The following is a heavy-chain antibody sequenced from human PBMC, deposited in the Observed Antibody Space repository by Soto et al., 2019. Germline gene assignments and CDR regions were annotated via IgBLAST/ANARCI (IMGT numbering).Heavy chain of an antibody. D-gene: IGHD3-3*01. CDR3: AKYTGRLRFSAKVYYRMDV. CDR1: GFTFSSYA. CDR2: ISGSGGST. J-gene: IGHJ6*02. Sequence: EVQLLESGGGLVQPGGSLRLFCAASGFTFSSYAMSWVRQAPGKGLEWVSAISGSGGSTYYADSVKGRFTISRDKTKNTVYLQMTSLRAEDTAVYYCAKYTGRLRFSAKVYYRMDVWGQVTTVTVSS. V-gene: IGHV3-23*01.